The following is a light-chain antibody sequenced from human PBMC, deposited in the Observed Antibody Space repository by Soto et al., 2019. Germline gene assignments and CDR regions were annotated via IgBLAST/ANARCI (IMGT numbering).Light chain of an antibody. CDR2: GAS. Sequence: EIVLTQSPGTLSLSPGERATLSCRASQIVTGTYLAWYQQKPGQAPRLLIYGASSRAPGIPDRFSGSGSGKAFPLPFSRLEPEDFAVYSCKQYGTPPTTFGQGTKVDIK. J-gene: IGKJ1*01. V-gene: IGKV3-20*01. CDR3: KQYGTPPTT. CDR1: QIVTGTY.